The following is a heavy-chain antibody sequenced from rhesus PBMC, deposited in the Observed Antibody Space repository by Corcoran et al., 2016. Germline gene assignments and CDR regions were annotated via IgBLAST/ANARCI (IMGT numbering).Heavy chain of an antibody. CDR2: IYGSGGST. Sequence: QVQLQESGPAVVKPSATLSLTCAVSGGSISSSNWWSWIRQSPGKWLEWIGGIYGSGGSTEYNPSLKSRVTISIDTSKNQFSLKLSSVTAADTAVYYCARHGRGYCSGGVCYDFDYWGQGVLVTVSS. CDR3: ARHGRGYCSGGVCYDFDY. J-gene: IGHJ4*01. D-gene: IGHD2-8*01. V-gene: IGHV4-93*02. CDR1: GGSISSSNW.